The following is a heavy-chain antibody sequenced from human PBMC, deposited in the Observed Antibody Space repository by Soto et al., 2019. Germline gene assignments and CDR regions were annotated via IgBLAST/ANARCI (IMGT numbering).Heavy chain of an antibody. CDR1: GFTFSSFA. V-gene: IGHV3-23*01. Sequence: GGSLRLSCAASGFTFSSFAMSWVRQAPGKGLEWVPSISGSGESTYYADSVKGRLSISRDNSKNTLYLQMNSLRAEDTAVYYCAKRREGGYYIFDYWGQGTPVTVSS. D-gene: IGHD3-10*01. J-gene: IGHJ4*02. CDR3: AKRREGGYYIFDY. CDR2: ISGSGEST.